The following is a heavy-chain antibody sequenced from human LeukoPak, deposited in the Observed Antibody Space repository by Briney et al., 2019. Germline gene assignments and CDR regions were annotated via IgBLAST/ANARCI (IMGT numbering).Heavy chain of an antibody. CDR1: GYRFTSYG. D-gene: IGHD2-21*01. CDR3: ARHRDIVVVDY. Sequence: GESLKISCKGSGYRFTSYGIGWVRQMPGKGLEWMGIIYPGDSDTRYSPSFQGQVTISADKSISTAYLQWSSLKASDTAMYYCARHRDIVVVDYWGQGTLVTVSS. V-gene: IGHV5-51*01. J-gene: IGHJ4*02. CDR2: IYPGDSDT.